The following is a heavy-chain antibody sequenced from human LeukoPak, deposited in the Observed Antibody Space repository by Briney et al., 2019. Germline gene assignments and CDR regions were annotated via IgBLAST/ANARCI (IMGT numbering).Heavy chain of an antibody. J-gene: IGHJ3*02. CDR3: AKDSGSDGYLEAFDI. V-gene: IGHV3-23*01. CDR1: GFTFRNYA. CDR2: ISASGGTT. D-gene: IGHD5-18*01. Sequence: PGGSLRLSCAASGFTFRNYAMSWVRQAPGKGLEWALLISASGGTTYFADSAKGRFSISRDNSKNTLYLQMNSLRAEDTAVYYCAKDSGSDGYLEAFDIWGRGTMVTVSS.